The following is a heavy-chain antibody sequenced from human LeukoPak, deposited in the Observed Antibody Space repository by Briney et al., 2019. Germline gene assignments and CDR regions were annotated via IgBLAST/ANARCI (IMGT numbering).Heavy chain of an antibody. CDR1: GGSISSSSYY. D-gene: IGHD2-2*01. CDR3: ARRGGYCSSTSCSNWFDP. Sequence: SETLSLTCTVSGGSISSSSYYWGWLRQPPGKGLEWLGSIYYSGSTYYNPSLKSRVTISVDTSKNQFSLKLSSVTAADTAVYYCARRGGYCSSTSCSNWFDPWGQGTLVTVSS. J-gene: IGHJ5*02. CDR2: IYYSGST. V-gene: IGHV4-39*01.